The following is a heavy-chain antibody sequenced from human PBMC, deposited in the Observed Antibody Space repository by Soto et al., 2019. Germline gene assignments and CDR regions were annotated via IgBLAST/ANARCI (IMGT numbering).Heavy chain of an antibody. CDR3: ASFDGTLVRGGRSSPYEMDV. V-gene: IGHV1-69*01. CDR2: IIPTFGTG. D-gene: IGHD3-10*01. CDR1: GGTFNNYA. J-gene: IGHJ6*02. Sequence: QVLLVQSGPEVQKPGSSVKVSCKASGGTFNNYAINWVRQAPGRGLEWMGGIIPTFGTGNHAQDFQGRVTITADESTTTAYMELNSLRSEDTAIYSCASFDGTLVRGGRSSPYEMDVWGQGTTVIVSS.